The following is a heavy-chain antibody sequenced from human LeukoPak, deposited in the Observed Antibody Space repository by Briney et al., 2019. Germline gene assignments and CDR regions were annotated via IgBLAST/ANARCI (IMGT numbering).Heavy chain of an antibody. D-gene: IGHD6-19*01. J-gene: IGHJ3*02. CDR3: AKRAVAGTGRGFDI. Sequence: GGSLRLSCAASGFTFSSYAMNWVRQAPGKGLEWVSLISGSGDSTDYADSVKGRFTISRDNSKNTLYLQINSLGADDTALYYCAKRAVAGTGRGFDIWGQGTLVTVSS. CDR2: ISGSGDST. CDR1: GFTFSSYA. V-gene: IGHV3-23*01.